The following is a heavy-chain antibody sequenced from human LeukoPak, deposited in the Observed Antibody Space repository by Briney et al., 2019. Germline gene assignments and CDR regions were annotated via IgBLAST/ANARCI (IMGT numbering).Heavy chain of an antibody. J-gene: IGHJ4*02. V-gene: IGHV4-34*01. CDR1: GGSFSGYY. D-gene: IGHD3-22*01. CDR2: INHSGST. CDR3: ARAGSSGTDY. Sequence: SETLSLTCAVYGGSFSGYYWSWIRQPPGKGLEWIGEINHSGSTNYNPSLKSRVTISVDTSKNQFSLKLSSVTAADTAVYYCARAGSSGTDYWGQGTLVTVSS.